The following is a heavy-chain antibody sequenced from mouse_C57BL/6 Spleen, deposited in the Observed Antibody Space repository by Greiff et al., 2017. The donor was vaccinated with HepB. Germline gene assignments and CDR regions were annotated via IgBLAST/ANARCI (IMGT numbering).Heavy chain of an antibody. CDR3: ARCDDGYGYFDV. D-gene: IGHD2-3*01. CDR1: GYTFTSYG. J-gene: IGHJ1*03. V-gene: IGHV1-81*01. CDR2: IYPRSGNT. Sequence: QVQLQQSGAELARPGASVKLSCKASGYTFTSYGISWVKQRTGQGLEWIGEIYPRSGNTYYNEKFKGKATLTADKSSSTAYMELRSLTSEDSAVYFCARCDDGYGYFDVWGTGTTVTVSS.